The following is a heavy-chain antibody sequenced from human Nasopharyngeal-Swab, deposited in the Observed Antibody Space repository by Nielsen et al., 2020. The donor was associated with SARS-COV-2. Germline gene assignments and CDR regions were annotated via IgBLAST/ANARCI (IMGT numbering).Heavy chain of an antibody. D-gene: IGHD6-13*01. Sequence: GVLKISCAASGFTFSSYAMSWVRQAPGKGLEWVSAISGSGGSTYYADSVKGRFTISRDNSKNTLYLQMNSLRAEDTAVYYCAKEVAAAIGEYYFDYWGQGTLVIVSS. CDR1: GFTFSSYA. J-gene: IGHJ4*02. V-gene: IGHV3-23*01. CDR3: AKEVAAAIGEYYFDY. CDR2: ISGSGGST.